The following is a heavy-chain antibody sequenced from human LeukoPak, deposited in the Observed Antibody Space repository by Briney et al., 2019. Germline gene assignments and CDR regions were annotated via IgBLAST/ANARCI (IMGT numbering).Heavy chain of an antibody. CDR1: GYTFTGYY. J-gene: IGHJ4*02. Sequence: ASVKVSGKASGYTFTGYYMHWVRQAPGQGLEWMGRINPNSGGTNYAQKFQGRVTMTRDTSISTAYMELSRLRSDDTAVYYCARWDTAMVRFDYWGQGTLVTVSS. D-gene: IGHD5-18*01. CDR2: INPNSGGT. V-gene: IGHV1-2*06. CDR3: ARWDTAMVRFDY.